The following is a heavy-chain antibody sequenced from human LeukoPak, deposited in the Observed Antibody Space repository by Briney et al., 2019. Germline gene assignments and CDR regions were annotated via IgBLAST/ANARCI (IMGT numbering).Heavy chain of an antibody. Sequence: SETLSLTCAVCGGSFSAYYWNWIRQTPGKGLEWIGEINHSGSTGYNPSLKSRVTISVDTSKNQFSLKLTSVTAADTAVYYCARGGWWDNWNRFDPWGQGTLVTVSS. CDR2: INHSGST. CDR3: ARGGWWDNWNRFDP. D-gene: IGHD1-1*01. J-gene: IGHJ5*02. CDR1: GGSFSAYY. V-gene: IGHV4-34*01.